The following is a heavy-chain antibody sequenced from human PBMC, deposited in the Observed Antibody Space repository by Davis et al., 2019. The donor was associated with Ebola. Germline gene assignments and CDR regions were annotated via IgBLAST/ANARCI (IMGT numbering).Heavy chain of an antibody. J-gene: IGHJ6*02. CDR2: IYYSGST. V-gene: IGHV4-59*01. Sequence: SETLSLTCTVSGGSISSYYWSWIRQPPGKGLEWIGYIYYSGSTNYNPSLKSRVTISVDTSKNQFSLKLSSVTAADTAVYYCARDGIVGATTSRAVGYYYYGMDVWGQGTTVTVSS. CDR1: GGSISSYY. CDR3: ARDGIVGATTSRAVGYYYYGMDV. D-gene: IGHD1-26*01.